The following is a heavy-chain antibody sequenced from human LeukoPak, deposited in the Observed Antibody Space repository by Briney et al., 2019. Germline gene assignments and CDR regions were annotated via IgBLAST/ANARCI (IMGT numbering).Heavy chain of an antibody. CDR2: IYSDGRT. D-gene: IGHD6-19*01. V-gene: IGHV3-66*01. Sequence: GGSLRLSCAASGFTVSTNYMSWVRQAPGKGLEWVSVIYSDGRTYYADSVRGRFTISRDNSKNTLYLHTSSLRAEDTAVYYCARELVAGGGRRGMDVWGQGTTVTVSS. CDR1: GFTVSTNY. J-gene: IGHJ6*02. CDR3: ARELVAGGGRRGMDV.